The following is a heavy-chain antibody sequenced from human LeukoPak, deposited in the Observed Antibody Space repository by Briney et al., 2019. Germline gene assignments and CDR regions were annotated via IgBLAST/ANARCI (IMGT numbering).Heavy chain of an antibody. CDR1: GFPFTNYA. V-gene: IGHV3-23*01. CDR3: AKDRRDFAYYWFDP. Sequence: GGVLNLSCAASGFPFTNYAMGWARQAPGKGLEWVSAISSDGVTTYYADSVKGRFIISRDNSNNTVYLQMSSLRGDDTAVYYCAKDRRDFAYYWFDPWGQGTLVTVSS. J-gene: IGHJ5*02. CDR2: ISSDGVTT. D-gene: IGHD3-16*01.